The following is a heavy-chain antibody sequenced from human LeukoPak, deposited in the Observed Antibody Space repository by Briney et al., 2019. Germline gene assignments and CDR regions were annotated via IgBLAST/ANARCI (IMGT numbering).Heavy chain of an antibody. CDR2: ISGSGGST. CDR1: GFTFSSYA. Sequence: GGSLRLSCAASGFTFSSYAMSWVRQAPGKGLEWVSAISGSGGSTYYADSVKGRFTISRDNAKNSLYLQMNSLRAEDTAVYYCARSLSIVGATGGYWGQGTLVTVSS. J-gene: IGHJ4*02. V-gene: IGHV3-23*01. D-gene: IGHD1-26*01. CDR3: ARSLSIVGATGGY.